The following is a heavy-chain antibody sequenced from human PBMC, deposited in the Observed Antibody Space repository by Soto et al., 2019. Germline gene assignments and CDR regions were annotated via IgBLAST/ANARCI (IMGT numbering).Heavy chain of an antibody. CDR2: IYPGDSDA. CDR3: ARQGGEYNTMSDY. D-gene: IGHD3-10*01. V-gene: IGHV5-51*01. J-gene: IGHJ4*02. CDR1: GYTFSKYW. Sequence: GESLKISCNGSGYTFSKYWICWVRQTPWKGLEWMGMIYPGDSDARYSPSFEGQVTFSVDKSINTAYLQWNSLKASDTAMYYCARQGGEYNTMSDYWGQGTLVTVSS.